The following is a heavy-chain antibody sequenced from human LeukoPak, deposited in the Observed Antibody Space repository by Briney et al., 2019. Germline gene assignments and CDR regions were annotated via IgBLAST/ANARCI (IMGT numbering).Heavy chain of an antibody. CDR1: GFTFSNYD. Sequence: HPGGSLRLSCAASGFTFSNYDMHWVRQATGKGLEWVSAIGVAANTFYSGSVKGRFTISRENAKNSLYLLMSSLRAEDTAMYYCARQSTPHGNFDYWGQGTLVTVSS. CDR2: IGVAANT. D-gene: IGHD1-1*01. J-gene: IGHJ4*02. V-gene: IGHV3-13*01. CDR3: ARQSTPHGNFDY.